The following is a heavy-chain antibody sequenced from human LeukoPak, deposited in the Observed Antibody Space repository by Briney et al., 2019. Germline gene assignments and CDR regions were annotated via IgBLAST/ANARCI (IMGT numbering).Heavy chain of an antibody. CDR2: ISSSSSYI. CDR3: ARDYASSLPYYYYGMDV. CDR1: GFTFSSYS. D-gene: IGHD3-16*01. Sequence: GGSLRLSCAASGFTFSSYSMNSVRQAPGKGLEYVSSISSSSSYIYYADSVKGRFTISRDNAKNSLYLQMNSLRAEDTAVYYCARDYASSLPYYYYGMDVWGQGTTVTVSS. V-gene: IGHV3-21*01. J-gene: IGHJ6*02.